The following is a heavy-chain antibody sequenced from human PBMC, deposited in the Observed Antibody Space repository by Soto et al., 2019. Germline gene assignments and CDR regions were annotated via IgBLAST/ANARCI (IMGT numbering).Heavy chain of an antibody. V-gene: IGHV3-23*01. CDR3: AKRVRITIFGVVIPPDY. D-gene: IGHD3-3*01. CDR2: ISGSGGST. J-gene: IGHJ4*02. CDR1: GFTFSSYA. Sequence: GGSLRLSCAASGFTFSSYAMSWVRQAPGKGLEWVSAISGSGGSTYYADSVKGRLTISRDNSKNTLYLQMNSLRAEDTAVYYCAKRVRITIFGVVIPPDYWGQGTLVTVSS.